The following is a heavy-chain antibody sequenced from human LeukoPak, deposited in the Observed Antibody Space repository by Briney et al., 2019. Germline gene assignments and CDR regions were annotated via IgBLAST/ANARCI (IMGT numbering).Heavy chain of an antibody. V-gene: IGHV4-39*07. CDR1: GGSISSSSYY. D-gene: IGHD2-15*01. J-gene: IGHJ5*02. Sequence: SSETLSLTCTVSGGSISSSSYYWGWIRQPPGKGLEWIGSIYYSGSTYYNPSLKSRVTISVDTSKNQFSLKLSSVTAADTAVYYCARESEDIVVVVAATPGGWFDPWGQGTLVTVSS. CDR2: IYYSGST. CDR3: ARESEDIVVVVAATPGGWFDP.